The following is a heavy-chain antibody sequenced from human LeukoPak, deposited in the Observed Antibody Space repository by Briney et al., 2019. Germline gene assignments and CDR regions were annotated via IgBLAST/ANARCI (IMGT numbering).Heavy chain of an antibody. D-gene: IGHD7-27*01. J-gene: IGHJ4*02. CDR1: GGSISSGAYY. CDR3: ARHVGAWGSLDY. Sequence: SETLSLTCSVSGGSISSGAYYWSWIRQHPGKGLEWIGFIYNSGSTYYNPSLKSRVSISVDTSKNQFSLKLSSVTAADTAVYYCARHVGAWGSLDYWGQGTLVTVSS. CDR2: IYNSGST. V-gene: IGHV4-31*03.